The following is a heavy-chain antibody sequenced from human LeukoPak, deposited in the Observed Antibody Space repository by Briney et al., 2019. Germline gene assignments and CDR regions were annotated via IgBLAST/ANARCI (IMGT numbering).Heavy chain of an antibody. CDR3: ARDQRSESYYPWGWFDP. CDR2: IYSDGST. V-gene: IGHV3-66*02. Sequence: GGSLRLSCAASGFAVSTNHLSWVRQAPGKGLEWVSVIYSDGSTYYTDSVKGRFTISRDNSKNTLYLQMNSLRPEDTAVYYCARDQRSESYYPWGWFDPWGQGTLVTVSS. J-gene: IGHJ5*02. CDR1: GFAVSTNH. D-gene: IGHD1-26*01.